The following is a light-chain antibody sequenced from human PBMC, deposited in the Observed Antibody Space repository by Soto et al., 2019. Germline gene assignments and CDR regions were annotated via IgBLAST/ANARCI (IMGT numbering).Light chain of an antibody. V-gene: IGLV2-8*01. Sequence: QSALTQPPSASGSPGQSVTISCTGTSSDVGGHNYVSWFQQHPGRAPKLMIYEVTKRPSGVPDRFSGSKSGNTASLTVSGLQADDEADYFCSSYAGSNNVEVFGGGTKLTVL. CDR2: EVT. CDR3: SSYAGSNNVEV. J-gene: IGLJ2*01. CDR1: SSDVGGHNY.